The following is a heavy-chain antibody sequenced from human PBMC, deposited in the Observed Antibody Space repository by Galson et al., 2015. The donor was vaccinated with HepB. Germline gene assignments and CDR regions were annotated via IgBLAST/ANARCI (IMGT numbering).Heavy chain of an antibody. J-gene: IGHJ4*02. Sequence: SETLSLTCTVSGGSVSGYYWSWIRQPPGKGLEWFGNIYSSGSTNYNPSLKSRVTISVDRSNNQFSLKLSSVTAADTAVYYCARSLNWGSYYFDYWGQGTLVTVSS. V-gene: IGHV4-59*02. CDR3: ARSLNWGSYYFDY. CDR2: IYSSGST. D-gene: IGHD7-27*01. CDR1: GGSVSGYY.